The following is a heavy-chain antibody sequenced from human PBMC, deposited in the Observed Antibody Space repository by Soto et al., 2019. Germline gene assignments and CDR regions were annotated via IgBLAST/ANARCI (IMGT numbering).Heavy chain of an antibody. D-gene: IGHD5-12*01. J-gene: IGHJ5*02. CDR3: ARGSRIDMATIRRFFRVNWFDP. Sequence: SQTLSLTCAVYGGSFSGYYWSWIRQPPGEGLEWIGEIIHSGSTNYRPSRKRRVTISVDTSKNQFSLKLGSVTAADTAVYYCARGSRIDMATIRRFFRVNWFDPWGQGTLVTVSS. CDR2: IIHSGST. CDR1: GGSFSGYY. V-gene: IGHV4-34*01.